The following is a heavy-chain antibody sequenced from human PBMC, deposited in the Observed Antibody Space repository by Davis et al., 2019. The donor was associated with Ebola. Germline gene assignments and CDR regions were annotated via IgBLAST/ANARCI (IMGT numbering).Heavy chain of an antibody. J-gene: IGHJ4*02. D-gene: IGHD3-3*01. CDR1: GFTFSSYA. CDR3: ARDSITIFGVRIPKGAPSFDY. Sequence: GGSLRLSCAASGFTFSSYAMHWVRQAPGKGLEWLAVIPYDANNQYYADSVKGRFTISRHNSKNTLYLQMNSLRAEDTAMYYCARDSITIFGVRIPKGAPSFDYWGQGTLVTVSS. CDR2: IPYDANNQ. V-gene: IGHV3-30*01.